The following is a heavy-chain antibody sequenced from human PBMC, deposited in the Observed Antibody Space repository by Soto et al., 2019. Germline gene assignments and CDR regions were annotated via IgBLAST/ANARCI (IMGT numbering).Heavy chain of an antibody. CDR1: GFTFSNYV. V-gene: IGHV3-23*01. CDR2: ISGSGGTA. J-gene: IGHJ1*01. Sequence: GGSLRLSCVASGFTFSNYVMNWVRQAPGKGLECVSVISGSGGTAYYADSVKGRFTISRDNSKNTLYLQMNSLRAEDTAKYYCARVNPPYPWGEGTPVRVSS. CDR3: ARVNPPYP.